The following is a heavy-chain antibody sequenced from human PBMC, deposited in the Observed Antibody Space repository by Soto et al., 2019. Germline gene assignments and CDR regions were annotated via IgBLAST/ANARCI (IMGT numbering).Heavy chain of an antibody. J-gene: IGHJ6*02. CDR2: INHSGST. D-gene: IGHD2-15*01. CDR1: GGSFSGYY. Sequence: SETLSLTCAVYGGSFSGYYWSWIRQPPGKGLEWIGEINHSGSTNYNPSRKSRVTISVDTSKNQFSLKLSSVTAADTAVYYCARGRDFVDIVVVVAATTTYGMDVWGQGTTVTVSS. CDR3: ARGRDFVDIVVVVAATTTYGMDV. V-gene: IGHV4-34*01.